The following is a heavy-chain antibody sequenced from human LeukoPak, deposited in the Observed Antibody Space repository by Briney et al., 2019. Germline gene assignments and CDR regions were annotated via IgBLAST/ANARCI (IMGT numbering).Heavy chain of an antibody. CDR1: GFTFSSYW. Sequence: PGESLRLSCAASGFTFSSYWMSWVRQAPGKGLEWVANIKQDGSEKYYVDSVKGRFTISRDNAKNSLYLQMNSLRAEDTAVYYCARTTYYYDSSGYWVYWGQGTLVTVSS. CDR3: ARTTYYYDSSGYWVY. V-gene: IGHV3-7*01. J-gene: IGHJ4*02. D-gene: IGHD3-22*01. CDR2: IKQDGSEK.